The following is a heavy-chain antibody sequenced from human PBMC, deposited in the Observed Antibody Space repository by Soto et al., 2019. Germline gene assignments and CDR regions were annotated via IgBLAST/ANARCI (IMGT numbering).Heavy chain of an antibody. CDR2: IYWDDDR. D-gene: IGHD3-22*01. J-gene: IGHJ5*02. Sequence: QITLKESGPTLVKPTQTLTLTCTFSGFSLSTSGVGVGWIRQPPGKALEWLALIYWDDDRRYSPSLKNRLTITKDTSKNQVVLTMTNMDPVDTATYYCAHRPYDNCRYYYRTWGQGTRVTVSS. CDR1: GFSLSTSGVG. CDR3: AHRPYDNCRYYYRT. V-gene: IGHV2-5*02.